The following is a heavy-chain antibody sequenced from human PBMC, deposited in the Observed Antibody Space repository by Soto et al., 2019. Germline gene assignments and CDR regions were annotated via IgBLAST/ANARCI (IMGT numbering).Heavy chain of an antibody. CDR1: GFTFSSYS. J-gene: IGHJ6*02. V-gene: IGHV3-23*01. CDR3: ANTTQLLVKDYDFGLDV. Sequence: GGSRRLSWAASGFTFSSYSMNWVRQAPGKGLEWVSGISGSGVTTYYADSGKGRFTISRDNAKNTLFLQMNSLGADDTAVYYCANTTQLLVKDYDFGLDVWGQGTTVTVSS. CDR2: ISGSGVTT. D-gene: IGHD6-19*01.